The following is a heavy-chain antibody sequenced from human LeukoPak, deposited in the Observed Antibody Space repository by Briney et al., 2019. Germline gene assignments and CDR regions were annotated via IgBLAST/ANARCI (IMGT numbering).Heavy chain of an antibody. Sequence: PSETLSLTCTVSGRSISSSSYYWGWIRQPPGKGLEWIGSIYYSGSTYYNPSLKSRVTISVDTSKNQFSLKLSSVTAADTAVYYCARYYDFWSGYYSDAFDIWGQGTMVTVSS. CDR1: GRSISSSSYY. CDR3: ARYYDFWSGYYSDAFDI. J-gene: IGHJ3*02. V-gene: IGHV4-39*01. CDR2: IYYSGST. D-gene: IGHD3-3*01.